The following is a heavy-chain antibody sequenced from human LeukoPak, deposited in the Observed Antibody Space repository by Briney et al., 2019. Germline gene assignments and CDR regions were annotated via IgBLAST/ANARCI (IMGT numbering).Heavy chain of an antibody. CDR3: ARPPYGSGSYYPFDY. CDR2: ISDDGSEK. D-gene: IGHD3-10*01. Sequence: LAGGSLRLSCAASGFTFSSYWMTWVRQAPGKGLEWVTFISDDGSEKNYAEPVRGRLTISRDNAKNSLYLQMNSLRAEDTAVYYCARPPYGSGSYYPFDYWGQGTLVTVSS. V-gene: IGHV3-7*01. CDR1: GFTFSSYW. J-gene: IGHJ4*02.